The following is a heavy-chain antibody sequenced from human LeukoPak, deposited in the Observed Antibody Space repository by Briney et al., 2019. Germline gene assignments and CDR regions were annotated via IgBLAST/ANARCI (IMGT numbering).Heavy chain of an antibody. D-gene: IGHD3-10*01. V-gene: IGHV4-59*01. CDR3: ARGARPPYYYGSGIISYYYYMDV. CDR1: GGSISSYY. Sequence: SETLSLTCTVSGGSISSYYWSWIRQPPGKGLEWIGYIYYSGSTNYNPSLKSRVTISVDTSKNQFSLKLSFVTAADTAVYYCARGARPPYYYGSGIISYYYYMDVWGKGTTVTVSS. CDR2: IYYSGST. J-gene: IGHJ6*03.